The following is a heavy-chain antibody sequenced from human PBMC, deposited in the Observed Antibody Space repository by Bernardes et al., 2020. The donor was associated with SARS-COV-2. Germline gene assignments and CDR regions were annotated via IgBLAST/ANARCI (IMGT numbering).Heavy chain of an antibody. D-gene: IGHD2-21*02. CDR3: ARNYIVVVTDAFDI. Sequence: ASVKVSCKASGYTFTGYYMHWVRQAPGQGLAWMGWINPNSGGTNYAQKFQGRVTMTRDTSISTAYMELSRLRSDDTAVYYCARNYIVVVTDAFDIWGQGTMVTVSS. CDR2: INPNSGGT. J-gene: IGHJ3*02. CDR1: GYTFTGYY. V-gene: IGHV1-2*02.